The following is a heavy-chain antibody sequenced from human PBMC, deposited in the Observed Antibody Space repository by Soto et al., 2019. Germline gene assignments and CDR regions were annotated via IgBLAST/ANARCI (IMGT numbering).Heavy chain of an antibody. Sequence: SETLSLTCTVSGVSVSSGSYYWSWIRQPPGKGLEWIGYIYYSGSTNYNPSLKSRVTISVDTSKNQFSLKLSSVTAADTAVYYCARDNGSGSYADYGMDVWGQGTTVTVSS. CDR3: ARDNGSGSYADYGMDV. CDR1: GVSVSSGSYY. D-gene: IGHD3-10*01. V-gene: IGHV4-61*01. CDR2: IYYSGST. J-gene: IGHJ6*02.